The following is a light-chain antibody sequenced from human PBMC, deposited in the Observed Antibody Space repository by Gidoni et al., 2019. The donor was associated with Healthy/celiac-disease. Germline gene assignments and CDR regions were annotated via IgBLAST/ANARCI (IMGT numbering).Light chain of an antibody. CDR1: SSDVGGYNY. Sequence: QSALTQPRSVPGSAGQPVTISCTGTSSDVGGYNYDSWYQQHPGKAPKLMFYDVSKRPSVVPDLFAGSKSGYTASLTISGLQAEDEADYYCCSYAGSYTYVFGAGTKVTVL. J-gene: IGLJ1*01. CDR2: DVS. V-gene: IGLV2-11*01. CDR3: CSYAGSYTYV.